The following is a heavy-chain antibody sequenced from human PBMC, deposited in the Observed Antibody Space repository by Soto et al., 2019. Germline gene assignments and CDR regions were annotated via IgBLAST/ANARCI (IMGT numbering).Heavy chain of an antibody. CDR3: ARGSPFPSTGEFDY. CDR2: IDFGGST. D-gene: IGHD1-1*01. J-gene: IGHJ4*02. Sequence: SETLSLTCAVSGVSISSGGYYWSWIRQPPGRGLECIGYIDFGGSTYYNPSLKSRVVISGDTSKNQFSLNLSSTTATDTAVYYCARGSPFPSTGEFDYWGQGTLVTVS. V-gene: IGHV4-30-4*08. CDR1: GVSISSGGYY.